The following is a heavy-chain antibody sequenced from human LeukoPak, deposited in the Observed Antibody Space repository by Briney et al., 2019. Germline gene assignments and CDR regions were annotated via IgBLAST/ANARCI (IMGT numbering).Heavy chain of an antibody. J-gene: IGHJ3*02. CDR2: IYPGDSDT. CDR1: GYSFTSNW. Sequence: GGSLKISCKGSGYSFTSNWIGWVRQMPGKGLEWMGIIYPGDSDTRYSPSFQGQVTMSADKSISTAYVQWSSLKASDTAMYYCARRDGSGSYFSDAFDIWGQGTMVIVSS. D-gene: IGHD3-10*01. CDR3: ARRDGSGSYFSDAFDI. V-gene: IGHV5-51*01.